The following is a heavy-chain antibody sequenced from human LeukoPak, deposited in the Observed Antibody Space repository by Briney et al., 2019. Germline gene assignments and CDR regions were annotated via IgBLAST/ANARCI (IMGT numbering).Heavy chain of an antibody. V-gene: IGHV1-2*02. CDR2: INPNSGDT. D-gene: IGHD6-19*01. CDR3: ASARIAVAGAHYYMDV. J-gene: IGHJ6*03. Sequence: ASVKVSCKASGYTFTGDSLHWVRQAPGQGLEWMGTINPNSGDTNYAQNLQGRVTLTRDTSINTAYMELRSLRSDDTAVYYCASARIAVAGAHYYMDVWGKGTTVTVSS. CDR1: GYTFTGDS.